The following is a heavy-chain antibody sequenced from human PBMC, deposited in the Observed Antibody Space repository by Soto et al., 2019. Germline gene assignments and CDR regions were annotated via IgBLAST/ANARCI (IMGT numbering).Heavy chain of an antibody. CDR3: TSSYGSGGTYYYYGMDV. D-gene: IGHD3-10*01. Sequence: GGSLRLSCAASGFTFSGSAMHWVRQASGKGLEWVGRIRSKANSYATAYAASVKGRFTIARDDSKNTAYLQMNSLKTEDTAVYYCTSSYGSGGTYYYYGMDVWGQGTTVTVSS. V-gene: IGHV3-73*01. CDR2: IRSKANSYAT. J-gene: IGHJ6*02. CDR1: GFTFSGSA.